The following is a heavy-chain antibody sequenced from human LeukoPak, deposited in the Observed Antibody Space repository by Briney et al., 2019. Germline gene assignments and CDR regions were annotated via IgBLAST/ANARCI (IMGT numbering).Heavy chain of an antibody. D-gene: IGHD3-22*01. V-gene: IGHV3-23*01. CDR3: AKKGPYYYDSSGYSLPTEYFQH. CDR1: GFTFSSYA. J-gene: IGHJ1*01. Sequence: LPGGSLRLSCAASGFTFSSYAMSWVRQAPGKGLEWVSAISGSGGSTYYADSVKGRFTISRDNSKNTLYLQMNSLRAEDTAVYYCAKKGPYYYDSSGYSLPTEYFQHWGQGTLVTVSS. CDR2: ISGSGGST.